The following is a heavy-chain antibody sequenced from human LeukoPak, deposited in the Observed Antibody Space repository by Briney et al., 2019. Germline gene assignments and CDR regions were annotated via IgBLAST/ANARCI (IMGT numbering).Heavy chain of an antibody. D-gene: IGHD1-26*01. CDR2: ISWNSNSI. J-gene: IGHJ3*02. Sequence: GGSLRLSCAASGFTFDDYAMHWVRQVPGKGLKWVSGISWNSNSIGYADSVKGRFTISRDNAKNSLHLQMNSLRAEDTALYYCAKDIGHTGSYNASDIWGQGTMVTVSS. CDR3: AKDIGHTGSYNASDI. V-gene: IGHV3-9*01. CDR1: GFTFDDYA.